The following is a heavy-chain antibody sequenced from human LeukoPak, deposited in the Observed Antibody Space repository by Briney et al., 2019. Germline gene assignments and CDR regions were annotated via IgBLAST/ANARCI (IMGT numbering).Heavy chain of an antibody. Sequence: ASVKVSCKASGYTFTDYYIHWVRQAPGQGLEWMGWINPNSGGTNYAQKFQGRVTLTRDTSISTAYMELSRLRSDDTAVYYCARRSSNWYEAWGQGTLVTASS. V-gene: IGHV1-2*02. CDR1: GYTFTDYY. J-gene: IGHJ5*02. CDR2: INPNSGGT. D-gene: IGHD6-13*01. CDR3: ARRSSNWYEA.